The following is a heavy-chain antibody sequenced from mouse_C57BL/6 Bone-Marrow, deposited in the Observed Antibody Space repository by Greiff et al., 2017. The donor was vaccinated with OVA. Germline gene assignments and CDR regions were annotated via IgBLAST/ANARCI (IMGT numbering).Heavy chain of an antibody. CDR2: IDPANGNT. CDR1: GFNIKNTY. D-gene: IGHD1-1*01. Sequence: VHVKQSVAELVRPGASVKLSCTASGFNIKNTYMHWVKQRPEQGLEWIGRIDPANGNTKYAPKFQGKATITADTSSNTAYLQLSSLTSEDTAIYYCARGSGGSSYGFAYWGQGTLVTVSA. J-gene: IGHJ3*01. CDR3: ARGSGGSSYGFAY. V-gene: IGHV14-3*01.